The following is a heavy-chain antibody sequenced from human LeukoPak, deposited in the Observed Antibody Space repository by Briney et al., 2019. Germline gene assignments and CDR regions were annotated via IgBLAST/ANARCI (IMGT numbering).Heavy chain of an antibody. CDR1: GYTFTSYG. V-gene: IGHV1-24*01. J-gene: IGHJ4*02. CDR2: FDPEDGET. CDR3: ATDRAQPHKWYSSSL. Sequence: ASVKVSCKASGYTFTSYGISWVRQAPGQGLEWMGGFDPEDGETIYAQKFQGRVTMTEDTSTDTAYMELSSLRSEDTAVYYCATDRAQPHKWYSSSLWGQGTLVTVSS. D-gene: IGHD6-13*01.